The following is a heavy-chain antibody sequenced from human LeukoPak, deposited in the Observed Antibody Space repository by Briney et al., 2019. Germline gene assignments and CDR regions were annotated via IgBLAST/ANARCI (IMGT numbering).Heavy chain of an antibody. CDR3: ARDRIDSEGRDY. V-gene: IGHV3-53*01. D-gene: IGHD2-15*01. CDR2: IYSGGST. Sequence: GGSLRLSCAASGFTVSSNYMSWVRQAPGKGLEWVSVIYSGGSTYYADSVKGRFTISRDNSKNTPYLQMNSLRAEDTAVYYCARDRIDSEGRDYWGQGTLVTVSS. J-gene: IGHJ4*02. CDR1: GFTVSSNY.